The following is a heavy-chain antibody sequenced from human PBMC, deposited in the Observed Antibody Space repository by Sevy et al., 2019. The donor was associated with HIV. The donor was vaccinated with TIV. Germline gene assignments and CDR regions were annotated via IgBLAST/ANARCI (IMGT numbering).Heavy chain of an antibody. V-gene: IGHV3-30-3*01. J-gene: IGHJ6*02. Sequence: GGSLRLSCAASGFTFSSYAMHWVRQAPGKGLEWVAVISYDGSNKYYADSVKGRFTISRDNSKNTLYLQMNSLRAEDTAVYYCARAGSCSGGSCYPPGYYYYYGMDVWGQGTTVTVSS. CDR2: ISYDGSNK. CDR3: ARAGSCSGGSCYPPGYYYYYGMDV. CDR1: GFTFSSYA. D-gene: IGHD2-15*01.